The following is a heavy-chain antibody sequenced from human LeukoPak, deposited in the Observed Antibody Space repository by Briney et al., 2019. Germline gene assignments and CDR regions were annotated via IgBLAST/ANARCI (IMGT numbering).Heavy chain of an antibody. CDR3: ARDFEESDGMDV. D-gene: IGHD3-10*01. V-gene: IGHV1-69*04. CDR2: IIPILGIA. J-gene: IGHJ6*02. Sequence: ASVMVSCKASGGTFSSYAISWVRQAPGQGLEWMGRIIPILGIANYAQKFQGRVTITADKSTSTAYMELSSLRSEDTAVYYCARDFEESDGMDVWGQGTTVTVSS. CDR1: GGTFSSYA.